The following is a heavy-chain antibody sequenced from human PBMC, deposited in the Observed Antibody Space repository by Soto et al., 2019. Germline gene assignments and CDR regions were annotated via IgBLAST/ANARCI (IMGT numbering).Heavy chain of an antibody. CDR3: YLWFGESPGGYYYHGMDV. J-gene: IGHJ6*02. D-gene: IGHD3-10*01. CDR2: IIPIFGTA. V-gene: IGHV1-69*01. Sequence: QVQLVQSGAEVKKPGSSVKVSCKASGGTFSSYAISWVRQAPGQGLEWMGGIIPIFGTANYAQKFQGRVTITADESTSTAYMELSSLRSEDTAVYYCYLWFGESPGGYYYHGMDVWGQGTTVTVSS. CDR1: GGTFSSYA.